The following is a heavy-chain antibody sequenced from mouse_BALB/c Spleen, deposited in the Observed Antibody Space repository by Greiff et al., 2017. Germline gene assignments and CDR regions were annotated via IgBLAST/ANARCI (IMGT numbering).Heavy chain of an antibody. CDR2: ISYSGST. Sequence: EVMLVESGPSLVKPSQTLSLTCSVTGDSITSGYWNWIRKFPGNKLEYMGYISYSGSTYYNPSLKSRISITRDTSKNQYYLQLNSVTTEDTATYYCARWNGYPRYFDVWGAGTTVTVSS. CDR3: ARWNGYPRYFDV. J-gene: IGHJ1*01. CDR1: GDSITSGY. V-gene: IGHV3-8*02. D-gene: IGHD2-2*01.